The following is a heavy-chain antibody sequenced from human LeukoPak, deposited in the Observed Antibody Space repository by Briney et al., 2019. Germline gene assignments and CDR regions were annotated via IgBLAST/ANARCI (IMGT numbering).Heavy chain of an antibody. V-gene: IGHV1-2*02. CDR2: INPNSGGT. D-gene: IGHD3-22*01. CDR3: ARGYYDSSDFEYFQH. Sequence: ASVKVSCKASGYTFTGYYMHWVRQAPGQGLEWMGWINPNSGGTNYVQKFQGRVTMTRDTSTSTVYMELSRLRSDDTAVFFCARGYYDSSDFEYFQHWGQGTLVTVSS. J-gene: IGHJ1*01. CDR1: GYTFTGYY.